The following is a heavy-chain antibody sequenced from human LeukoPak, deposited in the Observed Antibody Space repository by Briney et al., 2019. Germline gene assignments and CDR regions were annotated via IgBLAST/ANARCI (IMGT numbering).Heavy chain of an antibody. J-gene: IGHJ3*02. CDR1: GFTFSSYG. D-gene: IGHD3-22*01. V-gene: IGHV3-23*01. CDR2: ISGSGGST. CDR3: AKDGTNYDSDDAFDI. Sequence: PGGSLRLSCAASGFTFSSYGMHWVRQAPGKGLEWVSAISGSGGSTYYADSVKGRFTISRDNSKNTLYLQMNNLRAEDTAVYYCAKDGTNYDSDDAFDIWGQGTMVTVSS.